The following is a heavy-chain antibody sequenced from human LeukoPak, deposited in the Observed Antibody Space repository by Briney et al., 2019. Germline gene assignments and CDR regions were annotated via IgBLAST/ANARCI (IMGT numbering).Heavy chain of an antibody. V-gene: IGHV1-46*01. J-gene: IGHJ4*02. CDR1: GYTFTSYY. CDR2: INPSGGST. Sequence: ASVKVSCKASGYTFTSYYMHWVRQAPGQGLEWMGIINPSGGSTSYAQKFQGRVTMTRDTSTNTVYMELSSLRSEDTAVYFCAGATLSDYYFNYWGQVTLVTVSS. CDR3: AGATLSDYYFNY.